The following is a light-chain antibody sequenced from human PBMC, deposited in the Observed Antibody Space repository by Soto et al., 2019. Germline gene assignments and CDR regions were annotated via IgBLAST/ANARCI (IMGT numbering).Light chain of an antibody. CDR1: QSISNY. CDR2: AAS. Sequence: DMEMTQSPSSLSAFVGDRVTITCRASQSISNYLNWYQHKPGKVPKLLIYAASSLQSGVPTRFSGSGSGTDFTLTINSLQPEDFATYYCQQSYGTPLTFGGGTKLDIK. J-gene: IGKJ4*01. CDR3: QQSYGTPLT. V-gene: IGKV1-39*01.